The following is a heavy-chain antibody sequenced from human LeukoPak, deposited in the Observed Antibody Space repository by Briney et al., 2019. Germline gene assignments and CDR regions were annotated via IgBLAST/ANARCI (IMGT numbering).Heavy chain of an antibody. Sequence: SETLSLTCTVSGGSISSSRYYWGWIRQLPGKGLEWIGSIYYSGSTYYNPSLKSRVTISVDTSKNQFSLKLSSVTAADTAVYYCARHGSSGWSPFDYWGQGTLVTVSS. CDR1: GGSISSSRYY. D-gene: IGHD6-19*01. CDR2: IYYSGST. J-gene: IGHJ4*02. V-gene: IGHV4-39*01. CDR3: ARHGSSGWSPFDY.